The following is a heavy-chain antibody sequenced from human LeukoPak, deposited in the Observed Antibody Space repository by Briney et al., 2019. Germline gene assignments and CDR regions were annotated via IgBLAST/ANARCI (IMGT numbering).Heavy chain of an antibody. V-gene: IGHV1-24*01. Sequence: ASVKVSCKVSGYTLTELSMHWVRQAPGKGLEWMGGFDPEGGETIYAQKFQGRVTMTEDTSTDTAYMELSSLRSEDTAVYYCATASGYSSSYRFQDWFDPWGQGTLVTVSS. J-gene: IGHJ5*02. CDR2: FDPEGGET. D-gene: IGHD6-13*01. CDR3: ATASGYSSSYRFQDWFDP. CDR1: GYTLTELS.